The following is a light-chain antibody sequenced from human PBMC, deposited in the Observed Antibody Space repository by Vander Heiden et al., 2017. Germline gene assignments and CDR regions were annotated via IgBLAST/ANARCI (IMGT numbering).Light chain of an antibody. CDR1: SSNLGSNY. CDR3: AAWDDSLSGWV. J-gene: IGLJ3*02. Sequence: QSVLTQPPSASGTTGQRVTISCSGSSSNLGSNYVYWYQQLPGTAPKLLIYRNNQRPSGVPDRFSGSKSGTSASLAISGLRSEDEADYYCAAWDDSLSGWVFGGGTKLTVL. V-gene: IGLV1-47*01. CDR2: RNN.